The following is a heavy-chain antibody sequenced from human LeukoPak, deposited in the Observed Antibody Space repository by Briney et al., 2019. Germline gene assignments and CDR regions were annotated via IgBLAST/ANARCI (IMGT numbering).Heavy chain of an antibody. CDR1: GYTFTSYY. CDR2: INPSGGST. J-gene: IGHJ6*02. CDR3: ARDSPYSITIFGVAPLYYYYGMDV. D-gene: IGHD3-3*01. V-gene: IGHV1-46*01. Sequence: GASVKVSCKASGYTFTSYYMHWVRQAPGQGLGWMGIINPSGGSTSYAQKFQGRVTMTRDTSTSTVYMELSSLRSEDTAVYYCARDSPYSITIFGVAPLYYYYGMDVWGQGTTVTVSS.